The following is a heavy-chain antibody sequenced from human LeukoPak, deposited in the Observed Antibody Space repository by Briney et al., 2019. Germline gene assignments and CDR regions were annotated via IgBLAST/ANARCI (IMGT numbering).Heavy chain of an antibody. CDR2: ISWNSGSI. CDR1: GFTFDDYA. J-gene: IGHJ2*01. V-gene: IGHV3-9*01. CDR3: AKDIVGGDL. Sequence: QTGGSLRLSCAASGFTFDDYAMHWVRQAPGKGLEWVSGISWNSGSIGYADSVKGRFTISRDNAKNSLYLQMNSLRAEDTALYYCAKDIVGGDLWGRGTLVTVSS.